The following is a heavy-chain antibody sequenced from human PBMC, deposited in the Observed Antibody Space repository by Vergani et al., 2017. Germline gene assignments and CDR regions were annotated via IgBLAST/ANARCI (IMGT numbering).Heavy chain of an antibody. D-gene: IGHD3-16*01. V-gene: IGHV3-9*02. Sequence: EVQLEESGGGLVLPGRSLRLSCVASGFTSAGYAMHWVRQAPGKGLEWVSGISWNSNSIGYADSVKGRFTISIDNAKNSLYLQMNSLRAEDTALYYCASGKYYSDSTSHYRGRYFDVWGRGTLVTVPS. J-gene: IGHJ2*01. CDR2: ISWNSNSI. CDR3: ASGKYYSDSTSHYRGRYFDV. CDR1: GFTSAGYA.